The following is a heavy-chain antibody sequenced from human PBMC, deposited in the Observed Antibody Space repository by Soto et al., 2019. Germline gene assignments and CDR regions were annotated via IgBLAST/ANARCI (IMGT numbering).Heavy chain of an antibody. D-gene: IGHD2-15*01. V-gene: IGHV1-3*01. CDR1: GYTFTSYA. J-gene: IGHJ3*02. Sequence: QVQLVQSGAEVKKPGASVKVSCKASGYTFTSYAMHWVRQAPGQRLEWMGWINAGNGNTKYSQKFQGRVTITRDTSASTAYMELSSLRSEDTAVYYCARDSYCSGGSCRRAGNAFDIWGQGTMVTVSS. CDR2: INAGNGNT. CDR3: ARDSYCSGGSCRRAGNAFDI.